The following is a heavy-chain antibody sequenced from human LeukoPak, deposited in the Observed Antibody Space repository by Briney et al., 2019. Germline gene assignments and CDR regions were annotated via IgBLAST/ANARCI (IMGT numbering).Heavy chain of an antibody. V-gene: IGHV3-33*01. CDR2: IWYDGSNK. CDR3: AGDWGATITWIDY. CDR1: GFTFSSYG. J-gene: IGHJ4*02. D-gene: IGHD5-12*01. Sequence: GRSLRLSCAASGFTFSSYGMHWVRQAPGKGLEWVAVIWYDGSNKYYADSVKGRFTISRDNSKNTLYLQMNSLRAEDTAVYYWAGDWGATITWIDYWGQGTLVTVSS.